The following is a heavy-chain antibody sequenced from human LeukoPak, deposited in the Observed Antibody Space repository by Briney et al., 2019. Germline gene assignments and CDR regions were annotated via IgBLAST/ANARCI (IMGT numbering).Heavy chain of an antibody. D-gene: IGHD3-3*01. CDR3: TRYDSSRFDP. CDR2: IAYDGSRK. CDR1: GFTLSGYG. J-gene: IGHJ5*02. Sequence: GGFLRLPCAASGFTLSGYGMHWVRQAPGKGLEWVTGIAYDGSRKHYADSVKGRFTISRDNSRNTMDLQMNSLRVEDTAVYHCTRYDSSRFDPWGQGTLVIVSA. V-gene: IGHV3-30*03.